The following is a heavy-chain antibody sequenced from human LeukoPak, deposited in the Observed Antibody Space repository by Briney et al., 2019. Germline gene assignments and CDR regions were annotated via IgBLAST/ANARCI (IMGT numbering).Heavy chain of an antibody. J-gene: IGHJ3*02. CDR2: IIPIFGTA. D-gene: IGHD3-22*01. CDR1: GGTFSSYA. V-gene: IGHV1-69*13. Sequence: ASVKVSCKASGGTFSSYAISWVRQAPGQGLEWMGGIIPIFGTANYAQKFQGRVTITADESTSTAYMELSSLRSEDTAVYYCATNGEYYYDSSGYYYREAAFDIWGQGTMVTVSS. CDR3: ATNGEYYYDSSGYYYREAAFDI.